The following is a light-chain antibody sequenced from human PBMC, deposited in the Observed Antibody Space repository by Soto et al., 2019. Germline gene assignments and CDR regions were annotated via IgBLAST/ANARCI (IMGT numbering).Light chain of an antibody. CDR3: QQLHGYPIT. Sequence: THMTQSPASLSAAVGDRVTITCRASQSISSYLNWYQQKPGKAPKLLIYAASNFQSGVPSRFSGSGSGTHFTLTISSLQPEDFATYYCQQLHGYPITFGQGTRLEIK. V-gene: IGKV1-39*01. J-gene: IGKJ5*01. CDR1: QSISSY. CDR2: AAS.